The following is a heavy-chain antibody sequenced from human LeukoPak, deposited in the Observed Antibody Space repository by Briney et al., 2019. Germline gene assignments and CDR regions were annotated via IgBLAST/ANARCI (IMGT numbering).Heavy chain of an antibody. D-gene: IGHD2-15*01. CDR3: ARGSRVGAPGSWFDP. CDR1: GFTFTSYW. V-gene: IGHV3-74*01. J-gene: IGHJ5*02. Sequence: QPWGSLRLSCAASGFTFTSYWMLWVRQGKGLVWVSRINSDGSSTAYADSVKGRFTISRDNAKNTLYLQMNSLRAEDTAVYYCARGSRVGAPGSWFDPWGQGTPVTVSS. CDR2: INSDGSST.